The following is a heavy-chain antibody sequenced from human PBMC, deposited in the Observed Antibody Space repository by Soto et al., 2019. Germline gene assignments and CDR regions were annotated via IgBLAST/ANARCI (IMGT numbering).Heavy chain of an antibody. Sequence: PGGSLRLSCTASGFTFSNYGMHWVRQAPGKGLEWVAVIWYDGSKKYYADSVKGRFTVSRDNSKNTLFLQMNSLRAEDTAVYYCASSDSSGYRPELFDHWGQGTLVTVSS. J-gene: IGHJ4*02. D-gene: IGHD3-22*01. CDR1: GFTFSNYG. CDR3: ASSDSSGYRPELFDH. CDR2: IWYDGSKK. V-gene: IGHV3-33*01.